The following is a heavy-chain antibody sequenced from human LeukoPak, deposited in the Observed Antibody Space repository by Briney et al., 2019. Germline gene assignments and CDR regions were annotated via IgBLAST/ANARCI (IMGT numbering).Heavy chain of an antibody. CDR3: ARDPIAVAGTGRPDY. CDR1: RFTFSTYS. V-gene: IGHV3-48*01. CDR2: ISSGSNTI. D-gene: IGHD6-19*01. J-gene: IGHJ4*02. Sequence: PGGSLRLSCAASRFTFSTYSMNWVRQAPGKGLEWVSYISSGSNTIYYADSVKGRFTISRDNSKNTLYLQMNSLRAEDTAVYYCARDPIAVAGTGRPDYWGQGTLVAVSS.